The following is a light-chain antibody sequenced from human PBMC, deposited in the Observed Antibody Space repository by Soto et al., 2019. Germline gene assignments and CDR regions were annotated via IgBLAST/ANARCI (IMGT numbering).Light chain of an antibody. Sequence: DIVMTQTPLSLPVTPGEPASISCRSSQSLLDSDDGNTYLDWYLQKPGQSPQLRIYTISYRASGVPDRFSGSGTGTDFTLNISRVEAEDVGVYYCMQSIEFPWKFRQGTKVEIK. V-gene: IGKV2-40*01. CDR1: QSLLDSDDGNTY. CDR3: MQSIEFPWK. CDR2: TIS. J-gene: IGKJ1*01.